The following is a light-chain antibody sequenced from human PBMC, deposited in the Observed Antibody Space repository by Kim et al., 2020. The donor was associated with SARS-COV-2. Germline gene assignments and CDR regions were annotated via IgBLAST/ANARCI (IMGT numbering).Light chain of an antibody. CDR2: DAS. V-gene: IGKV3-11*01. CDR1: QSVSSY. J-gene: IGKJ1*01. CDR3: HQRSNWPPWT. Sequence: EIVLTQSPATLSLSPGERATLSCRASQSVSSYLAWYQQKPGQAPRRLIYDASNRATGIPARFSGSGSGTDFTLTISSLEPEDFAVYYCHQRSNWPPWTFGQGTKVDIK.